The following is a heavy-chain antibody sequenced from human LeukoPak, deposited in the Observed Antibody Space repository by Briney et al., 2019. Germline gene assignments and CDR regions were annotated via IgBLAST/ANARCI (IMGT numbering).Heavy chain of an antibody. V-gene: IGHV3-43*02. J-gene: IGHJ4*02. CDR2: VSGDGDST. D-gene: IGHD6-13*01. Sequence: GGSLRLSCAASGFTFDEHPMHWVRQGPGKGLEWVALVSGDGDSTSYADSVKGRFTISRDNSKNSVFLQMSSLRTEDTALYYCAKKSGAPANFDYWGQGTLVTVSS. CDR3: AKKSGAPANFDY. CDR1: GFTFDEHP.